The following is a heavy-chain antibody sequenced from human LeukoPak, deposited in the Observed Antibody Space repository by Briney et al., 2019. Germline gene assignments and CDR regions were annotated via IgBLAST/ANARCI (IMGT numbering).Heavy chain of an antibody. V-gene: IGHV4-39*01. D-gene: IGHD3-9*01. J-gene: IGHJ4*02. CDR2: IYNSGST. CDR3: ARHQLIDWSPAVDY. CDR1: GGSISSSNDY. Sequence: SETLSLTCTVSGGSISSSNDYWGWIRQPPGKGLEWIGSIYNSGSTYYNPSLKSRVTISVDMSKNQFSLKLSSVTAAETAVYYCARHQLIDWSPAVDYWGQGTQVTVSS.